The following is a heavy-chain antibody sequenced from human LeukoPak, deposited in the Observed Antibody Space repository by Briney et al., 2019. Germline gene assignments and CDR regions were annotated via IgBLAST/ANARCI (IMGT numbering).Heavy chain of an antibody. J-gene: IGHJ4*02. V-gene: IGHV1-18*01. D-gene: IGHD2-2*02. CDR3: ARVVWYCSSTSCYTFDY. CDR2: ISAYNGNT. Sequence: ASVKVSCKASGYTFTSYGISWVRQAPGQGLEWMGWISAYNGNTNYAQKLQGRVTMTTDTSTSTAYMELRSLRSDDTAVYYCARVVWYCSSTSCYTFDYRGQGTLVTVSS. CDR1: GYTFTSYG.